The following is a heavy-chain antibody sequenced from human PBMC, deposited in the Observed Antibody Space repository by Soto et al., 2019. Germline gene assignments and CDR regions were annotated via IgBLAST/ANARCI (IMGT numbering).Heavy chain of an antibody. CDR2: IYYSGST. CDR1: GGTISSYY. V-gene: IGHV4-59*01. J-gene: IGHJ5*02. CDR3: ARPLFGRGNWFDP. D-gene: IGHD3-10*01. Sequence: SATLSQTCTFSGGTISSYYCSWTGPPPGKGLEWIGYIYYSGSTNYNPSLKSRVTISVDTSKNQFSLKLSSVTAADTAVYYCARPLFGRGNWFDPWGQGTLVTVS.